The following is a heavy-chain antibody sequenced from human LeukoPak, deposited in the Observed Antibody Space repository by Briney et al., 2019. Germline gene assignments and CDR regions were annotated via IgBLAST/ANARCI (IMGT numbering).Heavy chain of an antibody. Sequence: PGGTLRLSCAASGFTFSSHGMYWVRQAPGKGLEWVSGISPSGGITYYTDSVKGRFTISRDNSKNTQSLQMNSLRAEDTAVYYCAKDDDWGRYKHWGQGTLVTVSS. D-gene: IGHD3-16*01. J-gene: IGHJ1*01. CDR2: ISPSGGIT. CDR1: GFTFSSHG. V-gene: IGHV3-23*01. CDR3: AKDDDWGRYKH.